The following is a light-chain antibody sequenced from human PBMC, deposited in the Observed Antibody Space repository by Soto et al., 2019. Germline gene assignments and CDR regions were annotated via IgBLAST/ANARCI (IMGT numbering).Light chain of an antibody. CDR1: QSISRW. Sequence: IQLTQSPSRLSASLGDTVTMTCRASQSISRWLSWYQQKAGKAPKLLIYDVSALKRGVPPRFSGSGSGTEFTLTISSLQPEDFATYYCQQYDSFSVTFGQGTKVDI. J-gene: IGKJ1*01. CDR2: DVS. V-gene: IGKV1-5*01. CDR3: QQYDSFSVT.